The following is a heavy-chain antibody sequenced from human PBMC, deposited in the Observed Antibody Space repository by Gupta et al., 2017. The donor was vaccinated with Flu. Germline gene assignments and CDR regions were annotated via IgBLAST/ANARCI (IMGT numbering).Heavy chain of an antibody. CDR2: IGSGGNT. CDR1: GVTFSDCH. D-gene: IGHD3-9*01. J-gene: IGHJ1*01. Sequence: EVQLVESGGDLVQPGGSLRLSCTASGVTFSDCHMSWVRQAPGRGLEWLSYIGSGGNTDYADSVRGRFTISRDNAKNSLYLQMNNLRDEDTAVYYCARDFDWAFQHWGQEILVTVSS. V-gene: IGHV3-48*03. CDR3: ARDFDWAFQH.